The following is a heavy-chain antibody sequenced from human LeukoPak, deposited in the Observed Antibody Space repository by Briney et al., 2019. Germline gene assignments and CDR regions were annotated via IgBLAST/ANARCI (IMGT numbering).Heavy chain of an antibody. J-gene: IGHJ4*02. Sequence: GGSLRLSCAVSEFTFYNSYMSWVRQAPGKGLEWVSIIYSGGDTFYLDSVKGRFTISRDKSKNTVYLQMNSLRAEDTAVYYCATRDRNNGVDYWGQGTQVTVSS. CDR1: EFTFYNSY. V-gene: IGHV3-53*01. D-gene: IGHD2-8*01. CDR2: IYSGGDT. CDR3: ATRDRNNGVDY.